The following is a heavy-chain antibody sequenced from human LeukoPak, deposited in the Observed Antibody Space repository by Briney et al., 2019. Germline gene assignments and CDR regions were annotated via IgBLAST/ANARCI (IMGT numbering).Heavy chain of an antibody. CDR2: IYPGGSET. J-gene: IGHJ4*02. D-gene: IGHD5-24*01. CDR3: ARASRDGYNQNFDH. CDR1: GYDFSTYW. V-gene: IGHV5-51*01. Sequence: GESLKISCKGLGYDFSTYWNAWLRQRPGKGLEWMGIIYPGGSETRYDPSFQGQVTISADRSTSTAYLQWSSLRASDTAMYYCARASRDGYNQNFDHWGQGTLVTVSS.